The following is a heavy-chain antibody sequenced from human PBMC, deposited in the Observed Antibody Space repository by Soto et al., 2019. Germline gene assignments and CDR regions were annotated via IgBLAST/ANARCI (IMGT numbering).Heavy chain of an antibody. CDR2: IYYSGST. D-gene: IGHD1-1*01. CDR3: ARHVRDNWNDLNWFDP. V-gene: IGHV4-39*01. CDR1: GGSISSSSYY. J-gene: IGHJ5*02. Sequence: SETLSLTCTVSGGSISSSSYYWGWIRQPPGKGLEWIGSIYYSGSTYYNPSLKSRVTISVDTSKNQFSLKLSSVTAADTAVYYCARHVRDNWNDLNWFDPWGQGTLVTVAS.